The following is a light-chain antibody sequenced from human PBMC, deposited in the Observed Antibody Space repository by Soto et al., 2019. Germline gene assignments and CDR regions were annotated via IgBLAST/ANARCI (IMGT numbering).Light chain of an antibody. CDR2: AAS. Sequence: DIQMTQSPSSLSASLGDSVTIXXRTSQSISSYLNWYQQKPGKAPKLXIYAASSLQSGVPSRFSGSGAGTDFTLTISSLQPEDFATYYCQQSYSTLITFGQGTRLEIK. CDR1: QSISSY. CDR3: QQSYSTLIT. V-gene: IGKV1-39*01. J-gene: IGKJ5*01.